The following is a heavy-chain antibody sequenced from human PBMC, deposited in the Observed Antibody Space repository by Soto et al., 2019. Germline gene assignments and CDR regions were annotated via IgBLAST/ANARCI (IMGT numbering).Heavy chain of an antibody. D-gene: IGHD3-3*01. CDR3: ARHGAISRGVVTLFDY. CDR2: IYYSGST. CDR1: GGSISSSSYY. J-gene: IGHJ4*02. Sequence: QLQLQESGPGLVKPSETLSLTCTVSGGSISSSSYYWGWIRQPPGKGLEWIGSIYYSGSTYYNPSLKGRVTISVDTSKNQFSLRLSSVTAADTAVYYCARHGAISRGVVTLFDYWGQGTLVTVSS. V-gene: IGHV4-39*01.